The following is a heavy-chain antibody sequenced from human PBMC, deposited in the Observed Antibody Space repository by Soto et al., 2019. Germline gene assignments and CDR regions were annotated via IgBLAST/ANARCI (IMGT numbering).Heavy chain of an antibody. CDR3: ARRYRSSSSGSYYYYYMDV. D-gene: IGHD6-6*01. V-gene: IGHV4-59*08. J-gene: IGHJ6*03. CDR1: GGFISSYY. CDR2: IYYSGST. Sequence: SETLSLTCTVSGGFISSYYWSWIRQPPGKGLEWIGYIYYSGSTNYNPSLKSRVTISVDTSKNQFSLKLSSVTAADTAVYYCARRYRSSSSGSYYYYYMDVWGKGTTVTVSS.